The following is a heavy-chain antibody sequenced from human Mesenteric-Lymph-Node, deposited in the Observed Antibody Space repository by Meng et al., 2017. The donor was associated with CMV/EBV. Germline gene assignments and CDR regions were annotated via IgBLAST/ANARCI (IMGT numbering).Heavy chain of an antibody. J-gene: IGHJ6*02. CDR3: VMTTDYYYYTMDV. CDR1: GFTFSKYW. D-gene: IGHD4-11*01. CDR2: ISTEGSST. Sequence: GESLKISCAASGFTFSKYWMHWVRQAPGKGLMWVSRISTEGSSTSYADSVQGRFTISRDNAKNTLYLHMNSLRVEDTALYYCVMTTDYYYYTMDVWGQGTTVTVSS. V-gene: IGHV3-74*01.